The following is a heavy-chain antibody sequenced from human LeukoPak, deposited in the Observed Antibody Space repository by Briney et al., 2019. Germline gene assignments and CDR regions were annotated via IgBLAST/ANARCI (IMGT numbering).Heavy chain of an antibody. V-gene: IGHV1-8*01. CDR3: ARGLAVAGTVGSY. D-gene: IGHD6-19*01. CDR1: GYTFTSCD. Sequence: AASVKVSCKASGYTFTSCDINWVRQATGQGLEWMGWMNPNSGNTGYAQKFQGRVTMTRNTSISTAYMELSSLRSEDTAVYYCARGLAVAGTVGSYWGQGTLVTVSS. J-gene: IGHJ4*02. CDR2: MNPNSGNT.